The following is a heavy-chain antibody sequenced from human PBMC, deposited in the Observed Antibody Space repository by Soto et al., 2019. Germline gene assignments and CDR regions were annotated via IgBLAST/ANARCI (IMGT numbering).Heavy chain of an antibody. CDR2: IKSKTDGGTT. J-gene: IGHJ6*02. Sequence: GGSLRLSCAASGFTFSNAWMSWVRQAPGKGLEWVGRIKSKTDGGTTDYAAPVKGRFTISRDDSKNTLYLQMNSLKTEDTAVYYCTTVWSCYYYYGMDVWGQGTTVTVSS. CDR3: TTVWSCYYYYGMDV. CDR1: GFTFSNAW. V-gene: IGHV3-15*01. D-gene: IGHD3-3*01.